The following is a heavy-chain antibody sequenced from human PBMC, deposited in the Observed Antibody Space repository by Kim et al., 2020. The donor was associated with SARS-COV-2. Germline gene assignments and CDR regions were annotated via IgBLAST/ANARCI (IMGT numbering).Heavy chain of an antibody. J-gene: IGHJ6*02. D-gene: IGHD3-3*01. V-gene: IGHV1-3*01. CDR3: ATFFGVVIAYYYYYYVMDV. CDR2: INAYNGNT. CDR1: GYTFTSYV. Sequence: ASVKVSCKASGYTFTSYVMHWVRQAPGQRLEWMGWINAYNGNTNYSQKLQGRVTITRDTSASTAYMELSSLRSDDTAVYYCATFFGVVIAYYYYYYVMDVCGQGATVTVS.